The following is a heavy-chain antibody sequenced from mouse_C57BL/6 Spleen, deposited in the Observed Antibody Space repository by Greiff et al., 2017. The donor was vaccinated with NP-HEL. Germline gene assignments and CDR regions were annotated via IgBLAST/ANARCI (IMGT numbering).Heavy chain of an antibody. CDR1: GYSFTGYY. CDR2: INPSTGGT. D-gene: IGHD1-2*01. CDR3: ARGRLTPFAY. V-gene: IGHV1-42*01. J-gene: IGHJ3*01. Sequence: EVQLQQSGPELVKPGASVKISCKASGYSFTGYYMNWVKQSPEKSLEWIGEINPSTGGTTYNQKFKAKATLTVDKSSSTAYMQLKSLTSEDSAVYYCARGRLTPFAYWGQGTLVTVSA.